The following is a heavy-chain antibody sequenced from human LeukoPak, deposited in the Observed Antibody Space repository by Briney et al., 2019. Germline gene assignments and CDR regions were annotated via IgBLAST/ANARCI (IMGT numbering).Heavy chain of an antibody. V-gene: IGHV3-7*03. CDR2: IKQDGSEK. D-gene: IGHD5-12*01. CDR3: ARDRESGYEDY. Sequence: GGSLRLSCAASGFTFSSYWMSWVRQAPGKGLEWVANIKQDGSEKYYVDSVKGRFTISRDNAKNSLYLQMNSLGAEDTAVYYCARDRESGYEDYWGQGTLVTVSS. J-gene: IGHJ4*02. CDR1: GFTFSSYW.